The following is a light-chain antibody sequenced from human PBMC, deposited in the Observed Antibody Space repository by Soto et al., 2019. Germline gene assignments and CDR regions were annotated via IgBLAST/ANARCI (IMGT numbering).Light chain of an antibody. CDR1: QAITSW. V-gene: IGKV1-12*01. Sequence: DIHVTQSPSSGSASVEDRVTITCRASQAITSWLAWYQQKPGRAPKLLIYSASSLQSGAPSRFTGSGSGTDFNLTITSLQPDDAAVYYCQQTRSFQLTFGGGTKVEI. CDR3: QQTRSFQLT. CDR2: SAS. J-gene: IGKJ4*01.